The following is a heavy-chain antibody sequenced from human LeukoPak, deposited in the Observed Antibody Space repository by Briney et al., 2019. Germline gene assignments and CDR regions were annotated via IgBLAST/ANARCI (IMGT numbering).Heavy chain of an antibody. J-gene: IGHJ5*02. Sequence: SETLSLTCTVSGGSISSYYWSWIRQPPGKGLEWIGYIYYSGSTNYNPSLKSRVTISVDTSKNQFSLKLSSVTAADTAVHYCARERGRGEWFDPWGQGTLVTVSS. D-gene: IGHD3-16*01. CDR1: GGSISSYY. V-gene: IGHV4-59*01. CDR3: ARERGRGEWFDP. CDR2: IYYSGST.